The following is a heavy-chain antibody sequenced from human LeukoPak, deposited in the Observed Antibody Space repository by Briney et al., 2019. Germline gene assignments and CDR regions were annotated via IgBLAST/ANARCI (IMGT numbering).Heavy chain of an antibody. Sequence: GGSLRLSCTASGFTFGDYTMSWVRQAPGKGLEWVGFIRSKAYGGTTEYAASVKGRFTISRDDSKSIAYLQMNSLKTEDTAVYYCTRELRYFDWLLFSYLDYWGQGTLVTVSS. V-gene: IGHV3-49*04. CDR2: IRSKAYGGTT. CDR3: TRELRYFDWLLFSYLDY. J-gene: IGHJ4*02. D-gene: IGHD3-9*01. CDR1: GFTFGDYT.